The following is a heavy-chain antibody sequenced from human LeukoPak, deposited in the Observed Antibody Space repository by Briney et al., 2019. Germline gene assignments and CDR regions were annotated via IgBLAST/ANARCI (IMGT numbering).Heavy chain of an antibody. CDR2: ISYDGSNK. J-gene: IGHJ6*02. CDR3: ARDLLPLFYGDSPYGAPYYYGMDV. V-gene: IGHV3-30-3*01. CDR1: GFTFSSYA. D-gene: IGHD4-17*01. Sequence: GGSLRLSCAASGFTFSSYAMHWVRQAPGKGLEWVAVISYDGSNKYYADSVKGRFTISRDNSKNTLCLQMNSLRAEDTAVYYCARDLLPLFYGDSPYGAPYYYGMDVWGQGTTVTVSS.